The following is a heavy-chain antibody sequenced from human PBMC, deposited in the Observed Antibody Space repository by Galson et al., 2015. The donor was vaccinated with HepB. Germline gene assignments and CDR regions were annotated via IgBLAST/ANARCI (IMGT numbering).Heavy chain of an antibody. CDR2: ISWNSGSL. D-gene: IGHD2-8*01. V-gene: IGHV3-9*01. CDR1: GFTFGDYA. J-gene: IGHJ6*02. Sequence: SLRLSCAASGFTFGDYAMHWVRQAPGKGLEWVSGISWNSGSLVYADSVKGRFTISRDNAKNSLYLQMNSLRTEDTALYYCAKDLSVGHCPNGVCYLGYGMDVWGQGTTVTVSS. CDR3: AKDLSVGHCPNGVCYLGYGMDV.